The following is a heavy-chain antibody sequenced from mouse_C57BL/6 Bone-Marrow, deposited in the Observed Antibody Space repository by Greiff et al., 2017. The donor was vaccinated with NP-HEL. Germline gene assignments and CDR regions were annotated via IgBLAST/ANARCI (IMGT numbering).Heavy chain of an antibody. CDR1: GYTFTSYW. J-gene: IGHJ2*01. V-gene: IGHV1-55*01. D-gene: IGHD1-1*01. CDR3: EKEDYYGSSCDD. Sequence: VQLQQPGAELVKPGASVKMSCKASGYTFTSYWITWVKQRPGQGLEWIGDIYPGSGSTNYNEKFKSKATLTVDTSSRTAYMKNSSLTSEDAAVYYCEKEDYYGSSCDDWGKGTTLTVSS. CDR2: IYPGSGST.